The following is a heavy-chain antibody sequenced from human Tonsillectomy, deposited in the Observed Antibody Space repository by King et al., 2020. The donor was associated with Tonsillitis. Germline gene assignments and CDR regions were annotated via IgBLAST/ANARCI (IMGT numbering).Heavy chain of an antibody. V-gene: IGHV1-69*06. J-gene: IGHJ6*03. CDR1: GGTFGSYA. D-gene: IGHD5-18*01. CDR2: IIPNFGTA. Sequence: VQLVESGAEVKKPGSSVKVSCKASGGTFGSYALSWVRQAPGQGLEWMGGIIPNFGTADYAQNFQGRVTITADKSTSTAYMELSSLRSEDTAVYYCGGGIQAGYYYYYMDVWGKGTTVTVSS. CDR3: GGGIQAGYYYYYMDV.